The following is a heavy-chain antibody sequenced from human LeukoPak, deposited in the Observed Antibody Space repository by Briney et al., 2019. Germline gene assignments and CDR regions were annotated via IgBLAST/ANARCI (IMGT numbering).Heavy chain of an antibody. D-gene: IGHD2-15*01. CDR3: ARVGYCSGGSCYLYYYYYGMDV. Sequence: PSQTLSLTCTVSGGSISGGGYYWSWIRQHPGKGLEWIGYIYYSGSTYYNPSLKSRVTISVDTSKNQFSLKLSSVTAADTAVYYCARVGYCSGGSCYLYYYYYGMDVWGQGTTVTVSS. J-gene: IGHJ6*02. CDR1: GGSISGGGYY. CDR2: IYYSGST. V-gene: IGHV4-31*03.